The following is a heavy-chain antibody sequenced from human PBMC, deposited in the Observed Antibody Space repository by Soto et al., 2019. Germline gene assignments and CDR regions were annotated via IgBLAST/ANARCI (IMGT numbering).Heavy chain of an antibody. J-gene: IGHJ4*02. Sequence: PSETLSLTCTISGGSISNYYWTWIRQTPGKGLEWIGYVYYSGNTNYNPSLKSRVSISVDTSKNQFSLKLSSVTAADTAVYYCARVSPLTGYFDYWGQGTLVTVSS. CDR3: ARVSPLTGYFDY. CDR1: GGSISNYY. D-gene: IGHD3-16*01. CDR2: VYYSGNT. V-gene: IGHV4-59*08.